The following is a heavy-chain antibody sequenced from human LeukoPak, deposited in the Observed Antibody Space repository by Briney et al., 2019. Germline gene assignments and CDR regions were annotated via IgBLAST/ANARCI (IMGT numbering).Heavy chain of an antibody. CDR3: ARDSGDSSGYLMGDLFDY. CDR2: IIPIFGTA. V-gene: IGHV1-69*13. J-gene: IGHJ4*02. D-gene: IGHD3-22*01. CDR1: GGTFSSYA. Sequence: ASVKVSCKASGGTFSSYAISWVRQAPGQGLEWMGGIIPIFGTANYAQKFQGRVTITADESTSTAYMGLSSLRSEDTAVYYCARDSGDSSGYLMGDLFDYWGQGTLVTVSS.